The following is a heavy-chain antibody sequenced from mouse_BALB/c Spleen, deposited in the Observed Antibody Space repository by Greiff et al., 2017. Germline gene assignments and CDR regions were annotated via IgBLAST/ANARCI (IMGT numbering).Heavy chain of an antibody. CDR1: GFTFPDYY. Sequence: EVQVVESGGGLVQPGGSLRLSCATSGFTFPDYYMSWVRQPPGKALEWLGFIRNKANGYTTEYSASVKGRFTISRDNSQSILYLQMNTLRAEDSATYYCARDNTVVATRAMDYWGQGTSVTVSS. CDR2: IRNKANGYTT. D-gene: IGHD1-1*01. J-gene: IGHJ4*01. V-gene: IGHV7-3*02. CDR3: ARDNTVVATRAMDY.